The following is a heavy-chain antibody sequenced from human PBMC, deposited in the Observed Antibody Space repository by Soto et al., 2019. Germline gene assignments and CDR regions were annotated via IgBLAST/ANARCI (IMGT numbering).Heavy chain of an antibody. J-gene: IGHJ4*02. CDR3: ANAADSSGYYNFDY. CDR1: GFTFSSYG. V-gene: IGHV3-33*06. Sequence: GGSLRLSCAASGFTFSSYGMHWVRQAPGKGLEWVAVIWYDGSNKYYADSVKGRFTISRDNSKNTLYLQMNSLRAEDTAVYYCANAADSSGYYNFDYWGQGTLVTVSS. D-gene: IGHD3-22*01. CDR2: IWYDGSNK.